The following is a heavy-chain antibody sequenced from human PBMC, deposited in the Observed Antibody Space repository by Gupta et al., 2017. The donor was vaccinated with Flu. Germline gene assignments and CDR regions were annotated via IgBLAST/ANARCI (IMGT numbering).Heavy chain of an antibody. CDR3: AHRRVCFQNWNDGDFDY. Sequence: QITLKESGPTLVKPTQTLTLTCTFSGFSLSTSGVGVGWIRQPPGGALESLALIYWDNDKRYNPSLRTRLTITKDTSTNQVILTMTNMEPLDPATYFCAHRRVCFQNWNDGDFDYWVHGTLVTVDS. V-gene: IGHV2-5*02. D-gene: IGHD1-1*01. J-gene: IGHJ4*01. CDR1: GFSLSTSGVG. CDR2: IYWDNDK.